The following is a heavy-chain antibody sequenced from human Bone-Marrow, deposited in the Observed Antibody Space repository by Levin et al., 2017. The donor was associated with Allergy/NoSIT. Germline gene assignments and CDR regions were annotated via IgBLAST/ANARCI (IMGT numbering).Heavy chain of an antibody. V-gene: IGHV1-18*01. D-gene: IGHD2-15*01. CDR1: GYTFTSYG. CDR3: ARLALDCSGGSCYPTHPVGY. J-gene: IGHJ4*02. CDR2: ISAYNGNT. Sequence: ASVKVSCKASGYTFTSYGISWVRQAPGQGLEWMGWISAYNGNTNYAQKLQGRVTMTTDTSTSTAYMELRSLRSDDTAVYYCARLALDCSGGSCYPTHPVGYWGQGTLVTVSS.